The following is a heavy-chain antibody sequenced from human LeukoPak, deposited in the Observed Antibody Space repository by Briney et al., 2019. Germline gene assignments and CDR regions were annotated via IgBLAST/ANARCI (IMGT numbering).Heavy chain of an antibody. CDR2: IYYSGTT. J-gene: IGHJ4*02. Sequence: PSQTLSLTCTVSGDSINSGGYYWTWIRQHPGKGLEWAGYIYYSGTTYCNPSLKSRVTISVDTSKNQFSLNLSSLTAADTAVYYCARGGYDSSGSSVYYFDYWGQGTLVTVSS. V-gene: IGHV4-31*03. CDR1: GDSINSGGYY. CDR3: ARGGYDSSGSSVYYFDY. D-gene: IGHD3-22*01.